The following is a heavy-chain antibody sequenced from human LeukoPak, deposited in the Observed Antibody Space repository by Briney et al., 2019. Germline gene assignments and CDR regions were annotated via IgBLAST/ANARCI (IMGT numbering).Heavy chain of an antibody. CDR2: ISGSGGST. CDR3: AKMQRWGHNYYYGSGSYSVPGYYYYMDV. J-gene: IGHJ6*03. CDR1: GFTFSSYA. D-gene: IGHD3-10*01. Sequence: GGSLRLSCAASGFTFSSYAMSWVRQAPGKGLEWVSAISGSGGSTYYADSVKSRFTISRDNSKNTLYLQMNSLRAEDTAVYYCAKMQRWGHNYYYGSGSYSVPGYYYYMDVWGKGTTVTISS. V-gene: IGHV3-23*01.